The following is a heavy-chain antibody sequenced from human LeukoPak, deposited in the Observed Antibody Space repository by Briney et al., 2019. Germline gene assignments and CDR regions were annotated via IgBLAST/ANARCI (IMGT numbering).Heavy chain of an antibody. CDR1: GFTFSSYG. V-gene: IGHV3-30*02. J-gene: IGHJ3*02. CDR3: ARDRLNAFDI. Sequence: GGSLRLSCAASGFTFSSYGMHWVRQAPGKGLEWVAFIRYDGSNKYYADSVKGRFTISRDNSKDTLYLQMNSLRAEDTAVYYCARDRLNAFDIWGQGTMVTVSS. CDR2: IRYDGSNK.